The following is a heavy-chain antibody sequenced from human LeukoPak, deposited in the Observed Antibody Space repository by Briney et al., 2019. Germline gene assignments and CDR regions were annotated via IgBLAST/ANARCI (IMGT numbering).Heavy chain of an antibody. CDR1: GFTFSSYS. V-gene: IGHV4-34*01. D-gene: IGHD6-19*01. CDR2: INHSGST. Sequence: GSLRLSCAASGFTFSSYSMNWVRQPPGKGLEWIGEINHSGSTNYNPSLKSRVTISVDTSKNQFSLKLSSVTAADTAVYYCARGKVELWLRGPYYYYMDVWGKGTTVTVSS. CDR3: ARGKVELWLRGPYYYYMDV. J-gene: IGHJ6*03.